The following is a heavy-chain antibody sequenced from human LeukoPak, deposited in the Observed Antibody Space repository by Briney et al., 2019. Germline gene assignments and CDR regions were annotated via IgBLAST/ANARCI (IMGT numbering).Heavy chain of an antibody. CDR3: ARDSAASGSVAY. V-gene: IGHV4-59*12. CDR2: IYSNGGT. CDR1: GGSMSGYF. Sequence: SETLSLTCTVSGGSMSGYFWSWIRQPPGKGVEWIAYIYSNGGTSYNPSLESRVTISIDMSKNQFSLKVSDVTVADTAVYYCARDSAASGSVAYWGQGTLVAVSS. D-gene: IGHD2-21*01. J-gene: IGHJ4*02.